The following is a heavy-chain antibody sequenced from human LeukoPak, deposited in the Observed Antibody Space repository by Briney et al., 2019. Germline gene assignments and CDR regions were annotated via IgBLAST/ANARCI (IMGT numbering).Heavy chain of an antibody. CDR3: AAAAVRIGEFLIY. J-gene: IGHJ4*02. CDR2: INPNSGGT. D-gene: IGHD2-2*01. V-gene: IGHV1-2*02. CDR1: GYTFTGYY. Sequence: EASVKVSCKASGYTFTGYYMHWVRQAPGQGLEWVGWINPNSGGTNYAQKFQGRVTMTRDTSISTAYMELSRLRSDDTAVYYCAAAAVRIGEFLIYWGQGTLVTVSS.